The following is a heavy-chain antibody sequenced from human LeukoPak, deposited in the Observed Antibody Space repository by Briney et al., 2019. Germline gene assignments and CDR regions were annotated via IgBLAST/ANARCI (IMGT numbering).Heavy chain of an antibody. V-gene: IGHV1-69*04. CDR1: GGTFSSYA. D-gene: IGHD6-13*01. J-gene: IGHJ6*02. Sequence: SVKVSCKASGGTFSSYAISWVRQAPGQGLEWMGRIIPILGIANYAQKFQGRVTITADKSTSTAYMELSSLRSEDTAVYYCARPLNSSSWYLNCYYYGMDVWGQGTTVTVSS. CDR3: ARPLNSSSWYLNCYYYGMDV. CDR2: IIPILGIA.